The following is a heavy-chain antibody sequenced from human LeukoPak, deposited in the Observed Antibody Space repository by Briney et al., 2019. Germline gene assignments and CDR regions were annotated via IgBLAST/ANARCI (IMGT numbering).Heavy chain of an antibody. J-gene: IGHJ4*02. CDR2: ISGSGGST. Sequence: PGGSLRLSCAASGFTFSSYGMSWVRQAPGKGLEWVSAISGSGGSTYYADSVKGRFTISRDNAKNSLYLQMNSLRAEDTAVYYCATSWGYLDYWGQGTLVTVSS. CDR1: GFTFSSYG. V-gene: IGHV3-23*01. D-gene: IGHD3-16*01. CDR3: ATSWGYLDY.